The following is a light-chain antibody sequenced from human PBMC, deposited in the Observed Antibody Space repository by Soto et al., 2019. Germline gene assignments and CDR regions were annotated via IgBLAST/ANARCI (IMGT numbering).Light chain of an antibody. J-gene: IGKJ4*01. V-gene: IGKV3-20*01. CDR2: GAS. CDR1: QSVSRTD. CDR3: QHYGSSSVT. Sequence: EIVLTQSPGTLSLSPGERATLSCRASQSVSRTDLAWYQQKPGQAPRLLIGASSRATGIPDRFTGSGSGTDFTLTISRLEPEDFAVYYCQHYGSSSVTFGGGTKVDI.